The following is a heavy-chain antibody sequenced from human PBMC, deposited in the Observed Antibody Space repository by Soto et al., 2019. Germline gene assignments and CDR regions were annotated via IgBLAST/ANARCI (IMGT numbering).Heavy chain of an antibody. CDR3: AKDLEKQLDPGFDP. CDR1: GFTFNNYG. D-gene: IGHD6-13*01. CDR2: ISFDGRNT. J-gene: IGHJ5*02. V-gene: IGHV3-30*18. Sequence: GGSLRLSCAASGFTFNNYGMHWVSQAPGKGLEWMVVISFDGRNTYYADSVKGRFTISRDNSKNTLYLQMNSLRAEDTAVYYCAKDLEKQLDPGFDPWGQGTLVTVSS.